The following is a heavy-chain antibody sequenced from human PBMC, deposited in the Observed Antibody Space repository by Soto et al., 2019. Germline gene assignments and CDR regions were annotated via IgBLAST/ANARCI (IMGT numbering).Heavy chain of an antibody. CDR2: INAAHGNT. CDR3: ARDRGPSFTDSQWLKTEWFDP. J-gene: IGHJ5*02. Sequence: QVQLVQSGAEVKKPGASVRVSCKASGYTFTNYAIHWVRQAPGQRLEWMGWINAAHGNTKYSQKLQGRVTITRDTSASTVYMDLSSLRSEDTAVYYCARDRGPSFTDSQWLKTEWFDPWGQGTLVTVSS. D-gene: IGHD6-19*01. CDR1: GYTFTNYA. V-gene: IGHV1-3*01.